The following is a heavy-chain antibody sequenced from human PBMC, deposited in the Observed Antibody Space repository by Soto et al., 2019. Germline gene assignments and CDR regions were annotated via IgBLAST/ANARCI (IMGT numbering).Heavy chain of an antibody. V-gene: IGHV3-74*01. CDR2: IHSDGSST. D-gene: IGHD1-26*01. CDR1: GFTVSYYW. CDR3: ARGDRGSFDI. J-gene: IGHJ3*02. Sequence: EVQLVESGGGLVQPGESLRLSCVDSGFTVSYYWMHCVRQGPGKGLVWVSRIHSDGSSTTYAYSVKGRFTISRDKANNTLELKMSSLGAEATAVYDCARGDRGSFDIWGQGTVVTVSS.